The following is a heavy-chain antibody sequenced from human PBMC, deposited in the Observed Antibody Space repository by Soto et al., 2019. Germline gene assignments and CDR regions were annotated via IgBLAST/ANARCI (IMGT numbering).Heavy chain of an antibody. CDR2: IRSKAYGGTT. D-gene: IGHD6-13*01. J-gene: IGHJ4*02. CDR1: GFTFGDYA. Sequence: SLRLSCTASGFTFGDYAMSWFRQAPGKGLEWVGFIRSKAYGGTTEYAASVKGRFTISRDDSKSIAYLQMNSLKTEDTAVYYCTRDRSGSSWPLFDYWGQGTLVTVSS. CDR3: TRDRSGSSWPLFDY. V-gene: IGHV3-49*03.